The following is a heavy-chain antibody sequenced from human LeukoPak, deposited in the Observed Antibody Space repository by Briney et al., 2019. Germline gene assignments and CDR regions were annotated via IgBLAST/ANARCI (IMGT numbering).Heavy chain of an antibody. D-gene: IGHD4-23*01. CDR1: GYTFTRYY. CDR3: AREASGGYFDY. CDR2: INPTGDST. V-gene: IGHV1-46*01. Sequence: ASVKVSCKASGYTFTRYYMHWVRQAPGQGLEWVGLINPTGDSTNYAQNFRGRVTMTRDTSTSTVYMDLSSLRSEDTAVYYCAREASGGYFDYWGQGTLVTVSS. J-gene: IGHJ4*02.